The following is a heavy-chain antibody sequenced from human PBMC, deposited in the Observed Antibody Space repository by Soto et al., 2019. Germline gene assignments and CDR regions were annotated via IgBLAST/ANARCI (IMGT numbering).Heavy chain of an antibody. CDR3: ARGGISHWAYFYYMDV. Sequence: LETLSPTCVVFGGALSDYFWSWVRPPPVMALEWIGEINHLGSINYNPSLKSRVTMSVDTSKNQFSLTLNSVTAADTATYYCARGGISHWAYFYYMDVWDRGTTVTVSS. D-gene: IGHD2-21*01. J-gene: IGHJ6*03. CDR1: GGALSDYF. V-gene: IGHV4-34*01. CDR2: INHLGSI.